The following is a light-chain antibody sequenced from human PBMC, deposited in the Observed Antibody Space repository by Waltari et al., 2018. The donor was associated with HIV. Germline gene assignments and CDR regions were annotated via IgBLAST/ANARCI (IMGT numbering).Light chain of an antibody. V-gene: IGKV4-1*01. Sequence: DIVVTQSPDSLAVSLGERATVNCKSSHSILYNFNNRTCLAWYQQKPGQPPKLLIYWASTRASGVPDRVSGSGSAADCTLTIRDLQAEDVAVYYCQQYYGSARTFGQGTRLEIK. CDR2: WAS. CDR3: QQYYGSART. J-gene: IGKJ1*01. CDR1: HSILYNFNNRTC.